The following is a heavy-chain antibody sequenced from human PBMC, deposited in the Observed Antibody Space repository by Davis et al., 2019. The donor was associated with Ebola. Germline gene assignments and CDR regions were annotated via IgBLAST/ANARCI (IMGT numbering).Heavy chain of an antibody. J-gene: IGHJ6*04. V-gene: IGHV5-10-1*01. CDR2: IDPSDSYT. Sequence: GGSLRLSCKGSGYSFTSYWISWVRQMPGKGLEWMGRIDPSDSYTDYSPSFQGHVSISTDKSINTAYLQWNSLKASDTAMYFCARHFVGKLFGMDVWGKGTTVTVSS. CDR3: ARHFVGKLFGMDV. CDR1: GYSFTSYW. D-gene: IGHD3-3*02.